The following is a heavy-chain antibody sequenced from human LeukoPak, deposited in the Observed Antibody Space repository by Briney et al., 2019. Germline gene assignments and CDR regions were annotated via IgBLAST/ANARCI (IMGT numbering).Heavy chain of an antibody. Sequence: PGGSLRLSCAASGFTFDDYAMHWVRQAPGKGLEWVSGISWNSGSIGYADSVKGRFTISRDNAKNSLYLQMNSPRAEDTALYYCAGRSGGYYLKDYWGQGTLVTVSS. V-gene: IGHV3-9*01. CDR3: AGRSGGYYLKDY. CDR2: ISWNSGSI. J-gene: IGHJ4*02. D-gene: IGHD3-22*01. CDR1: GFTFDDYA.